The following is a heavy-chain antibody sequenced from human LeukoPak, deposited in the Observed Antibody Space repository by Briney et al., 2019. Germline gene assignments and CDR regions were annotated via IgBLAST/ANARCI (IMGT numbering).Heavy chain of an antibody. V-gene: IGHV4-34*01. CDR3: ARPLFAHLAGNFDY. CDR2: INHSGST. J-gene: IGHJ4*02. D-gene: IGHD6-13*01. Sequence: SETLSLTCAVDGGSFSGYYWSWIRQPPGKGLEWIGEINHSGSTNYNPSLKSRVTISVDTSKNQFSLKLSSVTAADTAVYYCARPLFAHLAGNFDYWGQGTLVTVSS. CDR1: GGSFSGYY.